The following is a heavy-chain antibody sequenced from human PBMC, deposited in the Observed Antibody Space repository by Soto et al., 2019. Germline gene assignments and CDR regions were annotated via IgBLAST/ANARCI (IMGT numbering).Heavy chain of an antibody. CDR1: GGSFDGYH. Sequence: SETLSLTCALYGGSFDGYHWSWIRQSPGKGLEWIGEIHHSGSTKYNPSLKSRVSLSVDTSTKQFSLKMTSMTAADRGVYYCARGVDSWSGYLFWGQGTPVTVYS. J-gene: IGHJ4*02. D-gene: IGHD3-3*01. V-gene: IGHV4-34*01. CDR2: IHHSGST. CDR3: ARGVDSWSGYLF.